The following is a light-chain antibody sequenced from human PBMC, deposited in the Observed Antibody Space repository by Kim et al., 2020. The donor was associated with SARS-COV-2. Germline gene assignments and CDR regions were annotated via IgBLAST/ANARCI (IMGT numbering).Light chain of an antibody. V-gene: IGKV3-11*01. CDR3: QQRNCWPPAVT. Sequence: SAGKRATLSCRASQNMYTYLARDQQRPGQAPRHLVYDASNRDSGFPDRYSGSGSGTDFTLTISSLEPEDFSSDYFQQRNCWPPAVTFGGGTKLEI. CDR1: QNMYTY. CDR2: DAS. J-gene: IGKJ4*01.